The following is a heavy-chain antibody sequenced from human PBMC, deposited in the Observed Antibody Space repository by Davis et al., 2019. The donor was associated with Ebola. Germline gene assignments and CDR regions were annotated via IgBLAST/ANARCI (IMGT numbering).Heavy chain of an antibody. J-gene: IGHJ4*02. D-gene: IGHD2/OR15-2a*01. Sequence: ASVKVSCKASGYKFTSYDITWVRQAPGEGLEWMGTISPYNGNTKYAQKFQGRVTMTTDTSTTTVYMDVRSLTSDDTALYYCARERDQSGFSEYWYHNDYWGQGTLVTVSA. CDR2: ISPYNGNT. CDR1: GYKFTSYD. V-gene: IGHV1-18*01. CDR3: ARERDQSGFSEYWYHNDY.